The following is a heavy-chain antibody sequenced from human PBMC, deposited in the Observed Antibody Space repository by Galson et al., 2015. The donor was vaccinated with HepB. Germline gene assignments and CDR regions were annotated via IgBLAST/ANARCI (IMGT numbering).Heavy chain of an antibody. Sequence: SLRLSCAASGFTFSTYGISWVRQAPGKGLEWVSTISGSGGSTYYADSVKGRFTISRDNSKNMLYLQMNSLRAEDTAVYHCAPLMVNAHDYWGQGTLVTVSS. J-gene: IGHJ4*02. CDR2: ISGSGGST. CDR3: APLMVNAHDY. CDR1: GFTFSTYG. D-gene: IGHD2-8*01. V-gene: IGHV3-23*01.